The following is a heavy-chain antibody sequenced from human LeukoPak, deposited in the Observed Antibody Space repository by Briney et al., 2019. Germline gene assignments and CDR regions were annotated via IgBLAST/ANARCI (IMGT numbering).Heavy chain of an antibody. Sequence: TSETLSLTCTVSGDFITGSTYYWGWIRQPPGKGLEWIGSMYYSGSTYSNPSLRSRVTMSADTSKNQFSLNLKSVTAADTAVYYCARQYYDSTGYYYLDYWGQGTLVTVSS. J-gene: IGHJ4*02. V-gene: IGHV4-39*01. D-gene: IGHD3-22*01. CDR2: MYYSGST. CDR1: GDFITGSTYY. CDR3: ARQYYDSTGYYYLDY.